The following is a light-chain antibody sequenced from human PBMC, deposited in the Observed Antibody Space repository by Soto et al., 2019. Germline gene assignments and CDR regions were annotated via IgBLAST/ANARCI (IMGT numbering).Light chain of an antibody. V-gene: IGKV3D-15*01. Sequence: EIVMTQSPATLSVSPGERATFSCWASQSVSSNLAWYQQKPGQAPRLLIYDASNRATGIPARFSGSGSGTDFTLTISSLLSEDFAVYYCQQYGSSPPLTFGGGTTVDIK. CDR2: DAS. CDR1: QSVSSN. CDR3: QQYGSSPPLT. J-gene: IGKJ4*01.